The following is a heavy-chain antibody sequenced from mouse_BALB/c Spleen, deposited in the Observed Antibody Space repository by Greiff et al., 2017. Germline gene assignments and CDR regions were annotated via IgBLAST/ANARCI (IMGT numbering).Heavy chain of an antibody. CDR1: GYSITSDYA. J-gene: IGHJ4*01. CDR3: ARVNLLLRYAMDY. CDR2: ISYSGST. V-gene: IGHV3-2*02. Sequence: VQLKESGPGLVKPSQSLSLTCTVTGYSITSDYAWNWIRQFPGNKLEWMGYISYSGSTSYNPSLKSRISITRDTSKNQFFLQLNSVTTEDTATYYCARVNLLLRYAMDYWGQGTSVTVSS. D-gene: IGHD1-1*01.